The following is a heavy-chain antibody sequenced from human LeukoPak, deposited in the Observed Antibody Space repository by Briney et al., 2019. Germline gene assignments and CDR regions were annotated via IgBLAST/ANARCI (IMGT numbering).Heavy chain of an antibody. CDR2: IYYSGST. V-gene: IGHV4-59*01. D-gene: IGHD2-15*01. CDR1: GGSISSYY. J-gene: IGHJ4*02. Sequence: SETLSLTCTVSGGSISSYYWSWVRQPPGRGLELIGYIYYSGSTNYNPSLKSRVTISVDTSKNQFSLKLSSVTAADTAVYYCARGVVVPARGFRYYFDYWGQGTLVTVSS. CDR3: ARGVVVPARGFRYYFDY.